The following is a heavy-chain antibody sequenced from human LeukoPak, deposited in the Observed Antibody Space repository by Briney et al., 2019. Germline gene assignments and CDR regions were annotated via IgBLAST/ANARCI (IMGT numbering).Heavy chain of an antibody. V-gene: IGHV3-69-1*01. Sequence: PGGSLRLSCAASGFSLRNLAVHWIRQAPGKGPEWGSASGRTYSKYYADSMEGRVAVSRDSTKNSVFLEIDRLKVGDTEVYYCAVQVRYGEMTDPGYWGQGTPVAVSS. D-gene: IGHD3-10*01. J-gene: IGHJ4*02. CDR1: GFSLRNLA. CDR3: AVQVRYGEMTDPGY. CDR2: SGRTYSK.